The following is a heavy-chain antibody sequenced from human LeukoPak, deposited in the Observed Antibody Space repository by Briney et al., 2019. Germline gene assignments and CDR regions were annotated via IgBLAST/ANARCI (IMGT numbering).Heavy chain of an antibody. CDR1: GYTFTGYY. J-gene: IGHJ4*02. Sequence: ASVKVSCKASGYTFTGYYMHWVRQAPGQGLEWMGWINPNSGGTNYAQKFQGWVTMTRDTSISTAYMELSRLRSDDTAVYYCARDSHYHDYGDYSIDYWGQGTLVTVSS. CDR3: ARDSHYHDYGDYSIDY. V-gene: IGHV1-2*04. CDR2: INPNSGGT. D-gene: IGHD4-17*01.